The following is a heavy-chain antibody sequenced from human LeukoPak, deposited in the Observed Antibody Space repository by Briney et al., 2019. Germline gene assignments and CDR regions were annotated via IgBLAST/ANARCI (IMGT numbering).Heavy chain of an antibody. D-gene: IGHD3-16*01. V-gene: IGHV4-39*07. CDR1: GGSISSSSYY. Sequence: SETLSLTCTVSGGSISSSSYYWGWIRQSPGKGLEWIGSMYYSGNTYYNPSLKSRVTISVDTSKNQFSLKLSSVTAADTAVYYCARETSQKGAHYMDVWGKGTTVTISS. CDR3: ARETSQKGAHYMDV. CDR2: MYYSGNT. J-gene: IGHJ6*03.